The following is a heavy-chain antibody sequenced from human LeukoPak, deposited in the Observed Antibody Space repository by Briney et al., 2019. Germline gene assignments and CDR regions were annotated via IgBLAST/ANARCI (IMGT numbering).Heavy chain of an antibody. Sequence: GASVKVFCKASGYTFTSYDINWVRLATGQGLEWRGSMNPNSGNTGYAQKFQGRVTMTRNTSISTAYMELSRLRSDDTAVYYCARDRHSSSWYDYYYYYMDVWGKGTTVTVSS. D-gene: IGHD6-13*01. CDR3: ARDRHSSSWYDYYYYYMDV. CDR2: MNPNSGNT. J-gene: IGHJ6*03. CDR1: GYTFTSYD. V-gene: IGHV1-8*01.